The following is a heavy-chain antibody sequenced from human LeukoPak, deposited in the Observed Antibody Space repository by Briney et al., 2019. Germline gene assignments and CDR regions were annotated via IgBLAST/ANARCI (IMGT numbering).Heavy chain of an antibody. Sequence: PGGSLRLSCAASGFTLSSYWMEWVRQAPGKGLVWVSRIHSDGRTASYAEPVRGRFTISRDSAKNTLYLQMDSLRAEDTAVYYCATWGYCDSGTCDPGWGQGALVTVSS. CDR1: GFTLSSYW. CDR2: IHSDGRTA. J-gene: IGHJ4*02. CDR3: ATWGYCDSGTCDPG. V-gene: IGHV3-74*01. D-gene: IGHD2-15*01.